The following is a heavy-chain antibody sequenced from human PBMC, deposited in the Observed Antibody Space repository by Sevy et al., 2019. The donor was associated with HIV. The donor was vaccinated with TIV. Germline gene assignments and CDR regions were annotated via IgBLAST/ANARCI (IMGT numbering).Heavy chain of an antibody. V-gene: IGHV4-61*02. CDR3: ARGAAATPIDY. CDR1: GGSISSGSYY. J-gene: IGHJ4*02. CDR2: IYTSGST. Sequence: SETLSLTCTVSGGSISSGSYYWSWIRQPAGKGLEWIGCIYTSGSTNYNPSLKSRVTISVDTSKNQFSLKLSSVTAADTAVYYCARGAAATPIDYWGQGTLVTVSS. D-gene: IGHD6-13*01.